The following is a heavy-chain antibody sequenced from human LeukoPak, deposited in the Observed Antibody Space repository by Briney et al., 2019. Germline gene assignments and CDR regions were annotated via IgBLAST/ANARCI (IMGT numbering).Heavy chain of an antibody. J-gene: IGHJ6*03. Sequence: SVKVSCKASGGTFSSYAISWVRQAPGQGLEWMGGIIPIFGTANYAQKFQGRVTITTDESTSTAYMELSSLRSEDTAVYYCARVVVIESYYYYYMDVWGKGTTVTVSS. V-gene: IGHV1-69*05. CDR2: IIPIFGTA. CDR3: ARVVVIESYYYYYMDV. CDR1: GGTFSSYA. D-gene: IGHD3-22*01.